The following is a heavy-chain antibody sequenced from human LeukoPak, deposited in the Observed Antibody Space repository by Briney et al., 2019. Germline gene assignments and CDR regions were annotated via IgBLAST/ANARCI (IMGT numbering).Heavy chain of an antibody. D-gene: IGHD5-18*01. CDR1: GFTFSSYW. V-gene: IGHV3-7*01. CDR3: ARLSGYSYGLNFDY. CDR2: IKQDGSEK. Sequence: GGSLRLSCAASGFTFSSYWMSWVRQAPGKGLEWVANIKQDGSEKYYEDSVKGRFTISRDNAKTSLYLQMNSLRAEDTAVYYCARLSGYSYGLNFDYWGQGTLVTVSS. J-gene: IGHJ4*02.